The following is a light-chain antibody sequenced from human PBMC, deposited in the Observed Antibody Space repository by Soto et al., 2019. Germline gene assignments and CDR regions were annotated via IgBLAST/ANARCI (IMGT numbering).Light chain of an antibody. CDR2: DVS. Sequence: QSVLTHPPSVSGSPGQSVAISCTGTSSDVGSYNRVSWYQQPPGTAPKLMIYDVSNRPSGVPDRFSGSKSGNTASLTISGLQAEDEADYYCSSFTSSNTYVFGTGTKLTVL. CDR1: SSDVGSYNR. V-gene: IGLV2-18*02. CDR3: SSFTSSNTYV. J-gene: IGLJ1*01.